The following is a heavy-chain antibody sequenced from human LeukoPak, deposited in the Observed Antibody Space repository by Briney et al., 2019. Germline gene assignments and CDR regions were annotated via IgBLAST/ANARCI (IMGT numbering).Heavy chain of an antibody. Sequence: GGSLRLSCAASGFTVSDSYMSWVRQAPGKGLVWVSRIKPDGSSTAYADSVKGRFTISRDNAKNTLYLQMNSLRAEDTAVYYCARGIVGATTIDYWGQGTLVTVSS. D-gene: IGHD1-26*01. CDR3: ARGIVGATTIDY. V-gene: IGHV3-74*01. CDR1: GFTVSDSY. J-gene: IGHJ4*02. CDR2: IKPDGSST.